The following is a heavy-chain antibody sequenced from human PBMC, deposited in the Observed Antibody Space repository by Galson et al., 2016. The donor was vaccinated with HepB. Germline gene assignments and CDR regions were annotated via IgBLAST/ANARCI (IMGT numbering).Heavy chain of an antibody. V-gene: IGHV4-38-2*02. D-gene: IGHD3-10*01. CDR2: MHQDGST. CDR3: ARAAVGENWYFDL. J-gene: IGHJ2*01. Sequence: SETLSLTCPVSGYPIRNGYFWGWIRRSPGKGLEWIGSMHQDGSTYYNPSFKGRVSTSVDTSKSQFSLNLNSVTAADTAVYYCARAAVGENWYFDLWGRGTLVTVSS. CDR1: GYPIRNGYF.